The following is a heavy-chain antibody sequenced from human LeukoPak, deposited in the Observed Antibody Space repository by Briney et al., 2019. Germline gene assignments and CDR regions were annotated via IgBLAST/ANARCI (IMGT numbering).Heavy chain of an antibody. CDR3: ARDFVAAPTV. V-gene: IGHV3-33*01. Sequence: GGSLRLSCAASGFTFSSYGMHWVRQAPGKGLEWVALIWYDGGHKYYADSVKGRFTISRDNSKNTLYLQMHSLRAEDTAVYYCARDFVAAPTVWGQGTTVTVSS. D-gene: IGHD6-13*01. CDR2: IWYDGGHK. CDR1: GFTFSSYG. J-gene: IGHJ6*02.